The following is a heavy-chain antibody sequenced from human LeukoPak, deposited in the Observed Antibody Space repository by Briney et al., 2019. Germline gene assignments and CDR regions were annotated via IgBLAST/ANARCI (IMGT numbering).Heavy chain of an antibody. CDR3: TGEKAGTIVDY. V-gene: IGHV4-38-2*02. CDR1: AYSISSGYY. J-gene: IGHJ4*02. D-gene: IGHD6-13*01. CDR2: IYHSGST. Sequence: PSETLSLTCAVSAYSISSGYYWGWSRQPPGRGLEWIMSIYHSGSTYYNPSHKGRVTIPVDMSTNRFSLKLSSVTAADTAVYFCTGEKAGTIVDYWGEGTLVTVSS.